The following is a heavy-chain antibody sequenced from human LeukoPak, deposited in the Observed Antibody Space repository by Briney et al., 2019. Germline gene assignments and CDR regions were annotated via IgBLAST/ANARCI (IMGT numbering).Heavy chain of an antibody. CDR1: GFTSDDYA. CDR3: AKDQNYYGSGSYVRDAFDI. J-gene: IGHJ3*02. D-gene: IGHD3-10*01. CDR2: ISCNSGSI. Sequence: PGGSLRLSCAASGFTSDDYAMHWARQAPGKGLEWVSGISCNSGSIGYADSVKGRFTISRDNAKNSLYLQMNSLRAEDTALYYCAKDQNYYGSGSYVRDAFDIWGQGTMVTVSS. V-gene: IGHV3-9*02.